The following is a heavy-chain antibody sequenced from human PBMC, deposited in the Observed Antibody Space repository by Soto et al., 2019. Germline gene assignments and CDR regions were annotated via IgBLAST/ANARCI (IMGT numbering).Heavy chain of an antibody. J-gene: IGHJ4*02. CDR1: GFSFDIYW. D-gene: IGHD3-10*01. Sequence: EVQLVESGGGLVQPGGSLRLSCAASGFSFDIYWMSWVRQAPGKGLEWVANIKQDGSEKYYVDSVKGRFTISRDNANNSLSLQMNSLRAEDTAVYYCARDPDVYFGSGSFFDYWGQGTLVTVSP. CDR2: IKQDGSEK. CDR3: ARDPDVYFGSGSFFDY. V-gene: IGHV3-7*01.